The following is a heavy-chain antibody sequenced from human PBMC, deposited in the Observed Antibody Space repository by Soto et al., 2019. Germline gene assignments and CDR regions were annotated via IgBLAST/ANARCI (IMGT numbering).Heavy chain of an antibody. Sequence: ASVKVSCKASGGTFSSYAISWVRQAPGQGLEWMGGIIPIFGTANYAQKFQGRVTITADGSTSTAYMELSSLRSEDTAVYYCARHSSSGWYNNWFDPWGQGTLVTVSS. J-gene: IGHJ5*02. D-gene: IGHD6-19*01. CDR2: IIPIFGTA. CDR1: GGTFSSYA. CDR3: ARHSSSGWYNNWFDP. V-gene: IGHV1-69*13.